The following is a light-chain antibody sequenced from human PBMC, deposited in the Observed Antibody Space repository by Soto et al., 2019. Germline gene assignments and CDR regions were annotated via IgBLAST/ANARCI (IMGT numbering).Light chain of an antibody. CDR1: QSIGDW. CDR2: KAS. CDR3: QLYVSYSPTWT. J-gene: IGKJ1*01. Sequence: DIQMTQSPSTLSASVGDRVSITCRASQSIGDWLAWYQQKPGKAPKLLIYKASNLQSGVPSRFSCSGSGTHSPLPVSRLQPDDFAPYYCQLYVSYSPTWTFGQGTQVDIK. V-gene: IGKV1-5*03.